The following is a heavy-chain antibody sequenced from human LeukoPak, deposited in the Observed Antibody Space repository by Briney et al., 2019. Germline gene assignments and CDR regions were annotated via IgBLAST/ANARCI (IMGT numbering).Heavy chain of an antibody. V-gene: IGHV4-34*01. CDR2: INHSGGT. CDR1: GGSFSNYY. Sequence: SETLSLTCAVYGGSFSNYYWSWIRQPPGKGLEWIGEINHSGGTNYNPSLKSRVTISVDTSKNQFSLKLSSVTAADTAVYYCASLRGFDPWGQGTLVTVSS. CDR3: ASLRGFDP. J-gene: IGHJ5*02.